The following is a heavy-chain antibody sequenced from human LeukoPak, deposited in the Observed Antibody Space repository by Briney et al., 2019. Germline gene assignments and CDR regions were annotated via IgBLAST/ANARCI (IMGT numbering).Heavy chain of an antibody. J-gene: IGHJ4*02. CDR1: GYSISSGYY. CDR3: ARDLVYSSWYVYAY. CDR2: THHSGST. D-gene: IGHD6-13*01. V-gene: IGHV4-38-2*02. Sequence: PSETLSLTCTVSGYSISSGYYWGWIRQPPGQGLEWIGSTHHSGSTYYNPSLKSRVTISVDTSKNQFSLKLTSVTAADTAVYYCARDLVYSSWYVYAYWGQGSLVTVSS.